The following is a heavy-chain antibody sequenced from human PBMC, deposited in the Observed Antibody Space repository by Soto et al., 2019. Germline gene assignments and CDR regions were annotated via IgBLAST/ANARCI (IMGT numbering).Heavy chain of an antibody. J-gene: IGHJ4*02. Sequence: SETLSLTCAVYGGSFSGYCWSWIRQPPGKGLEWIGEINHSGSTNYNPSLKSRVTISVDMSKNQFSLKLSSVTATDTAVYYCARVSRYDSSGYYAGFLDYWGRGTLVTVSS. CDR3: ARVSRYDSSGYYAGFLDY. CDR1: GGSFSGYC. V-gene: IGHV4-34*01. D-gene: IGHD3-22*01. CDR2: INHSGST.